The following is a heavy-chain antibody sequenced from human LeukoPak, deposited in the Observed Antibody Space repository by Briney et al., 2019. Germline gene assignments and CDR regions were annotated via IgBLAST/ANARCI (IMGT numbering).Heavy chain of an antibody. Sequence: GGSLRLSCAASGFTFSSYTMSWVRQAPGKGLEWVSTITTSDGNTYYADSVKGRFTVSRDNSKNTLFLQMNSLRAEDTAVYYCASLYGDHDYWGQGTLVTVSS. V-gene: IGHV3-23*01. J-gene: IGHJ4*02. CDR3: ASLYGDHDY. CDR2: ITTSDGNT. CDR1: GFTFSSYT. D-gene: IGHD4-17*01.